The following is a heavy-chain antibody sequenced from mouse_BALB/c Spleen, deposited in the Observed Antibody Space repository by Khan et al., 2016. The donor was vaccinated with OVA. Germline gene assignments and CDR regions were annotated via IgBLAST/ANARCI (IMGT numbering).Heavy chain of an antibody. Sequence: VQLQESGPELVRPGTSVKVSCKASGYAFTDYLIEWVRERPGQGLEWIGVINPGTGDTNYNAKFKGTATLTADKSSSTAYMQLGSLTSDDSAVYFCARAGWGGFAYWGQGTLVTVSA. D-gene: IGHD2-2*01. CDR2: INPGTGDT. J-gene: IGHJ3*01. CDR3: ARAGWGGFAY. V-gene: IGHV1-54*01. CDR1: GYAFTDYL.